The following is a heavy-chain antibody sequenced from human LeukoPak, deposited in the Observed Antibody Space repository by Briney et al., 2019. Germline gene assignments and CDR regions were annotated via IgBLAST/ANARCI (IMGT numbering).Heavy chain of an antibody. CDR3: ARVIRWGPYGGNDY. V-gene: IGHV4-31*11. CDR2: IYYSGST. CDR1: GGSFSGYY. Sequence: QPSETLSLTCAVYGGSFSGYYWSWIRQHPVKGLEWIGYIYYSGSTYYNPSLKSRVTISVDTSKNQFSLKLSSVTAADTAVYYCARVIRWGPYGGNDYWGQGTLVTVSS. J-gene: IGHJ4*02. D-gene: IGHD4-23*01.